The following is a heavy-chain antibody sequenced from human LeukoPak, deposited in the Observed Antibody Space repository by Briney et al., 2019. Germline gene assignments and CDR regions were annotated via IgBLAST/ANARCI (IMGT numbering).Heavy chain of an antibody. J-gene: IGHJ4*02. CDR1: GFIFSSYP. CDR3: ARDLTRGPPDYFDN. V-gene: IGHV3-30*04. D-gene: IGHD3-10*01. CDR2: ISHDGKVK. Sequence: GGSLRLSCAASGFIFSSYPMHWVRQAPGKGLEWVAVISHDGKVKYYGDSVRGRFTISRDDSTNTLFLQVTSLRPDDTATYYCARDLTRGPPDYFDNWGQGTLVTVSS.